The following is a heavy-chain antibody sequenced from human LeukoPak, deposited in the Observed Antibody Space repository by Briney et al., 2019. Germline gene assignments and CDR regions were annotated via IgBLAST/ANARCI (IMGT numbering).Heavy chain of an antibody. J-gene: IGHJ4*02. Sequence: SETLSLTCTVSGGSISSHFWSWIRQPPGKGLEWIGNIYNSGTTNYNPSLKSGVTISVDTSKNQLSLQLTSVTAADTAVYYCTKATQGLAFDYWGRGTLVTVSS. CDR2: IYNSGTT. D-gene: IGHD6-19*01. V-gene: IGHV4-59*11. CDR3: TKATQGLAFDY. CDR1: GGSISSHF.